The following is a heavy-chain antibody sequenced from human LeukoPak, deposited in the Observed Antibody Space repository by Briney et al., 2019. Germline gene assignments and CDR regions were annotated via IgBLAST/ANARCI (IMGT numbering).Heavy chain of an antibody. Sequence: SETLSLTCTVSGGSISSYYWSWIRQPAGKGLEWIGRVYTSGRTNYNPSLRGRVTMSVDTSKNQFSLDLSSVTAADTAVYYCARDLPTYCGGGSCFQLDYWGQGALVTVSS. D-gene: IGHD2-15*01. CDR3: ARDLPTYCGGGSCFQLDY. V-gene: IGHV4-4*07. CDR1: GGSISSYY. J-gene: IGHJ4*02. CDR2: VYTSGRT.